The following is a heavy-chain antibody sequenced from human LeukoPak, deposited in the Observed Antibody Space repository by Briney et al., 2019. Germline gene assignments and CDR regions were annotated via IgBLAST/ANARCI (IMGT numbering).Heavy chain of an antibody. D-gene: IGHD1-26*01. V-gene: IGHV4-34*01. Sequence: SETLSLTCAVYDGSFSYYNWSWIRQPPGKGLEWIGEINQSGSTNYNPSLKSRVTISVDPSKNQFSLKLSSVSAADTAVHYCARCRRGSDYPGRWFDPWGQGTLVTVSS. CDR1: DGSFSYYN. J-gene: IGHJ5*02. CDR2: INQSGST. CDR3: ARCRRGSDYPGRWFDP.